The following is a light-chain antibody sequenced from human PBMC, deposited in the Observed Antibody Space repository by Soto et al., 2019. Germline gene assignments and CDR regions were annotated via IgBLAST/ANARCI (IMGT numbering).Light chain of an antibody. CDR3: MQALQTPYT. J-gene: IGKJ2*01. Sequence: DIVMTQSPLSLPVTPGEPASISCRSSQSLLHSDGYNYLDWYLQKPGQSPQLLIYLGSNRASGVPDRFSGSGLGTDFTMKISRVEADYVGVYYCMQALQTPYTFGQGTKVDIK. V-gene: IGKV2-28*01. CDR1: QSLLHSDGYNY. CDR2: LGS.